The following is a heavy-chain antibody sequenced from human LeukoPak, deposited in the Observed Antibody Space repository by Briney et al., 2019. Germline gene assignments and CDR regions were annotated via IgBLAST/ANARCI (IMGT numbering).Heavy chain of an antibody. CDR3: ARTASYGSGSYYGLVGYYAMDV. V-gene: IGHV4-31*03. J-gene: IGHJ6*02. Sequence: SETLSLTCTVSGGSISSGGSYWTWIRQHPGKGLEWIGYISYSGSTYYNPSLKSRVTISVDTSKNQFSLKLSSVPAADTAVYYCARTASYGSGSYYGLVGYYAMDVWGQGTMVTVSS. CDR2: ISYSGST. D-gene: IGHD3-10*01. CDR1: GGSISSGGSY.